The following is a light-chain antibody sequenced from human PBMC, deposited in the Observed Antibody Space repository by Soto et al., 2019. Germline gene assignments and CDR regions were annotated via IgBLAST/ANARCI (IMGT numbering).Light chain of an antibody. J-gene: IGKJ4*01. CDR2: GAS. V-gene: IGKV3-15*01. CDR1: QSVSSN. Sequence: EIVMTQSPATLSGSPGERATLSCRASQSVSSNLAWYQQKPGQDPRLLIYGASTRATGIPARFSGSGSGTEFTLPIISLQSEDFVVYYCQQYNNWHPLTFGGGTKVEIK. CDR3: QQYNNWHPLT.